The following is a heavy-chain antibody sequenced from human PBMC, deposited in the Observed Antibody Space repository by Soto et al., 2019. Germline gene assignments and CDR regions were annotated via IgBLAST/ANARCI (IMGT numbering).Heavy chain of an antibody. Sequence: QVQLVESGGGLVEPGGSLRLSCAASGFTLSDYYMSWIRQAPGKGLEWVSYISSNSRYTNYADSVKGRFTISKDNAKKSLYLQMSSLRVEDTAAYYCARHELYGSGTGAGYGMDVWGQGTTVTVS. D-gene: IGHD3-10*01. CDR1: GFTLSDYY. CDR2: ISSNSRYT. J-gene: IGHJ6*02. V-gene: IGHV3-11*05. CDR3: ARHELYGSGTGAGYGMDV.